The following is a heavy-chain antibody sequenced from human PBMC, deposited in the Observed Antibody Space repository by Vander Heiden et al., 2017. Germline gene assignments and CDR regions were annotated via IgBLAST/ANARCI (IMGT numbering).Heavy chain of an antibody. CDR1: GFTFGQYY. Sequence: VQLVESGGGSAQPGGSRRLSCVGSGFTFGQYYIHWMRQAPGKGLVWVSNINSDGSITNYADSARGRFTISRDNARSTVYLQMNDLRAEDTAVYYCARGNYGMDVWGQGSTVTVSS. CDR3: ARGNYGMDV. V-gene: IGHV3-74*01. CDR2: INSDGSIT. J-gene: IGHJ6*02.